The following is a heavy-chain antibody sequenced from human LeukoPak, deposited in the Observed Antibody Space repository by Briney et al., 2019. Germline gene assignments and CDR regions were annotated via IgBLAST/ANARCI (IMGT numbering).Heavy chain of an antibody. CDR3: ARGDTASYYYYYYMDV. V-gene: IGHV4-61*09. D-gene: IGHD5-18*01. J-gene: IGHJ6*03. Sequence: SQTLSLTCTVSGGSISSGTYCWSWIRQPAGKGLEWIGHIHTSGSTNYNSSLKSRVTISVDTSKNQFSLKLSSVTAADTAVYYCARGDTASYYYYYYMDVWGKGTAVTISS. CDR2: IHTSGST. CDR1: GGSISSGTYC.